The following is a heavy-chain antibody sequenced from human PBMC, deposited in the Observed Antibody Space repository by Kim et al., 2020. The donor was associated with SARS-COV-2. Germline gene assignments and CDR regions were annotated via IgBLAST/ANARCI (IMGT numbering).Heavy chain of an antibody. D-gene: IGHD3-9*01. CDR3: ARESLRYFDWFPLGLDY. Sequence: ASVKVSCKASGYTFTGYYMHWVRQAPGQGLEWMGWINPNSGGTNYAQKFQGRVTMTRDTSISTAYMELSRLRSDDTAVYYCARESLRYFDWFPLGLDYWGQGTLV. V-gene: IGHV1-2*02. J-gene: IGHJ4*02. CDR2: INPNSGGT. CDR1: GYTFTGYY.